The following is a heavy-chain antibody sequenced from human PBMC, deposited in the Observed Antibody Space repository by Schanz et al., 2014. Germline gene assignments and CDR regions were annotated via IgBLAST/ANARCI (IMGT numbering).Heavy chain of an antibody. CDR1: GFTFSSYW. CDR2: ISGGGGTT. J-gene: IGHJ4*02. Sequence: EVQLVESGGGLVQPGGSLRLSCAASGFTFSSYWMHWVRQVPGKGLVWVSAISGGGGTTYYTDSVKGRFTISRDNSKSTLYLQMNSLRAEDTAVYYCAKTLFPGGTQTFGNWGRGTLVNVSS. D-gene: IGHD2-8*02. CDR3: AKTLFPGGTQTFGN. V-gene: IGHV3-23*04.